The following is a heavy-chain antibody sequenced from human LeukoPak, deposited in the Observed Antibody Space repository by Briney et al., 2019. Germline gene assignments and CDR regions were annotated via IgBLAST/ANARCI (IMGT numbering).Heavy chain of an antibody. CDR3: ARQTGSGLFILP. D-gene: IGHD3/OR15-3a*01. CDR2: IYHSGST. J-gene: IGHJ4*02. Sequence: SETLSLTCTVSGGSISSSSYYWGWIQQPPGKGLEWIGSIYHSGSTYYNPSLKSRVTISVDTSKNQFSLRLTSVTAADTAVYYCARQTGSGLFILPGGQGTLVTVSS. CDR1: GGSISSSSYY. V-gene: IGHV4-39*01.